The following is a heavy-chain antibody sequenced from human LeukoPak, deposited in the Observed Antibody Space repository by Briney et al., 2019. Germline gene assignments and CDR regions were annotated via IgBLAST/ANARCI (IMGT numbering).Heavy chain of an antibody. CDR1: GFTFDDYA. CDR2: ISWNSGSI. V-gene: IGHV3-9*01. J-gene: IGHJ4*02. CDR3: AKDREKPSQFDY. Sequence: GGSLRLSCAASGFTFDDYAMHWVRQAPGKGLEWVSGISWNSGSIGYADSVKGRFTISRDNSKNTLFLQMTSLRVEDTAVYYCAKDREKPSQFDYWGQGTLVTVYS. D-gene: IGHD1-26*01.